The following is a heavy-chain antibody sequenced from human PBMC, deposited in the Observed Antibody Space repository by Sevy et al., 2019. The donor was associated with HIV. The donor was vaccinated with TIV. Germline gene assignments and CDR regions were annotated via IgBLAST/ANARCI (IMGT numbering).Heavy chain of an antibody. Sequence: GGSLRLSCAASGFTFSSYAMSWVRQAPGKGLEWVSSISGSGGSTYYADSVKGRFTISRDNSKNTLYLQMNSLRAEDTAVYYCAKDRGATYYYDSSGYCDYWGQGTLVTVSS. CDR1: GFTFSSYA. CDR2: ISGSGGST. CDR3: AKDRGATYYYDSSGYCDY. V-gene: IGHV3-23*01. J-gene: IGHJ4*02. D-gene: IGHD3-22*01.